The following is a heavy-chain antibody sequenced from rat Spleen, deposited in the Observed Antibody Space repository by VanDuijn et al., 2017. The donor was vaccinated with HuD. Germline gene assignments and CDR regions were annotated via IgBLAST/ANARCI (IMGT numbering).Heavy chain of an antibody. D-gene: IGHD1-6*01. CDR1: GFSFSNYG. J-gene: IGHJ2*01. Sequence: EVQLVESGGGLVQPGRSLKLSCEASGFSFSNYGMAWVRQAPTRGLEWVASVSPTGGSTYYRDSVKGRFTISRDNPKNTQYLQLDSLRSEDTATYYCASVYYGLFDYWGQGVMVTVSS. CDR2: VSPTGGST. V-gene: IGHV5S13*01. CDR3: ASVYYGLFDY.